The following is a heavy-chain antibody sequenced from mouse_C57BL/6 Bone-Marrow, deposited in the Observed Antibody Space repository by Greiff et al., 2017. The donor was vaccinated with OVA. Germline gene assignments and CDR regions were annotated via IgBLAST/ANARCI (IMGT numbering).Heavy chain of an antibody. CDR1: GYTFTSYW. CDR2: IDPSDSYT. CDR3: ERGDYYGSSGDVEG. V-gene: IGHV1-69*01. Sequence: QVQLQQPGAELVMPGASVKLSCKASGYTFTSYWMHWVKQRPGQGLEWIGEIDPSDSYTNYNQKFKGKSTLTVDKSSSTADMQRSRLKSEEDAVYDGERGDYYGSSGDVEGGGKGT. D-gene: IGHD1-1*01. J-gene: IGHJ1*03.